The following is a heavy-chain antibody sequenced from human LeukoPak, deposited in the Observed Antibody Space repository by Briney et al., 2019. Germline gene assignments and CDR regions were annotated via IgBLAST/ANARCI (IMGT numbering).Heavy chain of an antibody. D-gene: IGHD3-22*01. Sequence: GKSLRLSCAASGFTFRGYGIHWVRQAPGKGLEWVSSITSSSSYIYYADSVKGRFSISRDNAKNSLYLQMNSLRAEDTAVYYCAKDGGNYYDTAGNHLMRSYMDVWGKGTTVTVSS. CDR1: GFTFRGYG. J-gene: IGHJ6*04. CDR3: AKDGGNYYDTAGNHLMRSYMDV. V-gene: IGHV3-21*01. CDR2: ITSSSSYI.